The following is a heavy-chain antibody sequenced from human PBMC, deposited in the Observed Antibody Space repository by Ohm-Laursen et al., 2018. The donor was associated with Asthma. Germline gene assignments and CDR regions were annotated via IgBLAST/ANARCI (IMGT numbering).Heavy chain of an antibody. D-gene: IGHD3-3*01. CDR1: GYPFNGYY. V-gene: IGHV1-2*06. CDR3: ARDALYADRYFDY. Sequence: VSSVKVSCNASGYPFNGYYVHWVRQAPGQGLEWMGRINPNSGGIRYAQKFQGRVTMTRDTSINTVYMELSSLTSDDTAVYYCARDALYADRYFDYWGQGTLLTVSS. CDR2: INPNSGGI. J-gene: IGHJ4*02.